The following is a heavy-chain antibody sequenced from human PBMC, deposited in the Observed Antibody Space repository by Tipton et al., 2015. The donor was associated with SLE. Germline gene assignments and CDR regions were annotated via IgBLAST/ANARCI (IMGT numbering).Heavy chain of an antibody. CDR2: IYYIGST. CDR3: SRDFVA. Sequence: TLSLTCTVSGGSISSSSYYWGWIRQPPGKGLEWIGSIYYIGSTYYNPSLKSRVTISLDTSREHFALKVTSVTAADTGMYYCSRDFVAWGQGILVTVSS. V-gene: IGHV4-39*06. D-gene: IGHD2-15*01. CDR1: GGSISSSSYY. J-gene: IGHJ4*02.